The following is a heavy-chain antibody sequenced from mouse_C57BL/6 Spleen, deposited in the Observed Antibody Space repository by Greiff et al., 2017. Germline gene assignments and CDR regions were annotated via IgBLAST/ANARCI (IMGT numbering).Heavy chain of an antibody. Sequence: QVQLKQPGAELVKPGASVKLSCKASGYTFTSYWMHWVKQRPGRGLEWIGRIDPNSGGTKYNEKFKSKATLTVDKPSSTAYMQLSSLTSEDSAVYYCAKPTAQATLGSWGQGTLVTVSA. CDR3: AKPTAQATLGS. V-gene: IGHV1-72*01. CDR1: GYTFTSYW. J-gene: IGHJ3*01. D-gene: IGHD3-2*02. CDR2: IDPNSGGT.